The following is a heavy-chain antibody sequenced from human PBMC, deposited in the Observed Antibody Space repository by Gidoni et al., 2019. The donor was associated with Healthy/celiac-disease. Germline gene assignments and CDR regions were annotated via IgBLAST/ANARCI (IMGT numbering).Heavy chain of an antibody. D-gene: IGHD3-3*01. V-gene: IGHV5-51*01. J-gene: IGHJ3*02. CDR2: IYPGDSDT. CDR1: GSSFPRYW. Sequence: EVQLVPSGAEVKKPGESLNISFKGSGSSFPRYWIGWFRQMPGKGLDWMGIIYPGDSDTRYSPAFQGQGTISADKSISTAYLQWSSLKASDTAMYYCARSPTSFEVGGAFDIWGQGTMVTVSS. CDR3: ARSPTSFEVGGAFDI.